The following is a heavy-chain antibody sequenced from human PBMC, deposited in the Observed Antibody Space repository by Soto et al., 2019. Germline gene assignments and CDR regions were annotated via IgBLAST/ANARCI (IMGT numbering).Heavy chain of an antibody. J-gene: IGHJ6*03. CDR3: ARRVRGDNYYYYYMDV. CDR2: IYYSGST. Sequence: QVQLQESGPGLVKPSETLSLTCTVSGGSISSYYWSWIRQPPGKGLEWIGYIYYSGSTNYNPSLKRRVTISVDTSKNQFSLKLSSVTAADTAVYYCARRVRGDNYYYYYMDVWGKGTTVTVSS. D-gene: IGHD3-10*01. CDR1: GGSISSYY. V-gene: IGHV4-59*01.